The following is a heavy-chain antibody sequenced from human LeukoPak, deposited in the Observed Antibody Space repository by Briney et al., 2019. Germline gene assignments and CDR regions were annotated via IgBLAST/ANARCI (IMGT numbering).Heavy chain of an antibody. V-gene: IGHV4-30-2*01. CDR2: IYYSGST. J-gene: IGHJ4*02. Sequence: PSETLSLTCTVSGGSISSGGYYWSWIRQPPGKGLEWIGYIYYSGSTYYNPSLKSRVTISVDTSKNQFSLKLSSVTAADTAVYYCAREFRRYEAFDYWGQGTLVTVSS. D-gene: IGHD1-14*01. CDR3: AREFRRYEAFDY. CDR1: GGSISSGGYY.